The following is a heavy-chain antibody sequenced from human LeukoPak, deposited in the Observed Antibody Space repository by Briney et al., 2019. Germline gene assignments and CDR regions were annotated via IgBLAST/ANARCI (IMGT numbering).Heavy chain of an antibody. Sequence: GGSLRLSCAASGFTFSDYYMSWIRQAPGKGLEWVSYISSSGSTIYYADSVKGRFTISRDNAKNSLYLQMSSLRAEDTAVYYCASDIQLWSRGDYWGQGTLVTVSS. CDR2: ISSSGSTI. J-gene: IGHJ4*02. D-gene: IGHD5-18*01. V-gene: IGHV3-11*04. CDR3: ASDIQLWSRGDY. CDR1: GFTFSDYY.